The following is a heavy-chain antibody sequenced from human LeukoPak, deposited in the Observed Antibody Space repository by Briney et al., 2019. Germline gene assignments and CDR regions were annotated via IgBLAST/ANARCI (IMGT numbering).Heavy chain of an antibody. V-gene: IGHV3-23*01. D-gene: IGHD3-9*01. CDR2: ISGSGGST. J-gene: IGHJ4*02. Sequence: GGSLRLSCAASGFTFSSYAMSWVRQAPGKGLEWVLAISGSGGSTYYADSVKGRFTISRDNSKNTLYLQMNSLRAEDTAVYYCAKDRAVTSTGYDYWGQGTLVTVSS. CDR3: AKDRAVTSTGYDY. CDR1: GFTFSSYA.